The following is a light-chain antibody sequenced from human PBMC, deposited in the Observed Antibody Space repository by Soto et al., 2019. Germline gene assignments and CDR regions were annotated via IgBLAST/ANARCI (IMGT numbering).Light chain of an antibody. Sequence: DIVMTQSPDSLAVSLGERATINCKSSQNVLYSSNNKNYLAWYQQKLGQPPKLLIRWASTRESGVPDRFSGSGSGTDVTLTISSLQAEDVAVYYCQQYYSTPWTFGQGKKVEIK. J-gene: IGKJ1*01. CDR1: QNVLYSSNNKNY. V-gene: IGKV4-1*01. CDR2: WAS. CDR3: QQYYSTPWT.